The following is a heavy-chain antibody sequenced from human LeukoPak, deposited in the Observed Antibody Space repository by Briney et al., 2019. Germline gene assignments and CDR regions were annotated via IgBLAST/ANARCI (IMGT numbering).Heavy chain of an antibody. CDR1: GFTFSNYA. J-gene: IGHJ6*02. D-gene: IGHD3-16*01. CDR2: ISGSGATT. V-gene: IGHV3-23*01. Sequence: GGSLRLSCAASGFTFSNYAMSCVRQAPGKGLEWGSVISGSGATTDYADSVMGRFTISRDNSKKTLYLQLDSLRAEDTAVYFCAKGLWGAYYYGMDVWGQGTTVTVSS. CDR3: AKGLWGAYYYGMDV.